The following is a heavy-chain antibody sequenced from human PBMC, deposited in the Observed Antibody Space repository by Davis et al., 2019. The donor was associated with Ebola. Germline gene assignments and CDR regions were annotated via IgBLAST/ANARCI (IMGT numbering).Heavy chain of an antibody. CDR1: GFTFSDYY. CDR2: ISSSGSTI. V-gene: IGHV3-11*04. J-gene: IGHJ6*02. Sequence: GGSLRLSCAASGFTFSDYYMSWIRQAPGKGLKWVSYISSSGSTIYYADSVKGRFTTSRDTSKHTLYLQMDSLRAEDTAVYYCAKEGHSNPFYLYYGMDVWGQGTTVTVSS. D-gene: IGHD2/OR15-2a*01. CDR3: AKEGHSNPFYLYYGMDV.